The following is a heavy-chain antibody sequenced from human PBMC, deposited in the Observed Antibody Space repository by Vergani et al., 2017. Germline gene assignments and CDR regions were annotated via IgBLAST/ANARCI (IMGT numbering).Heavy chain of an antibody. V-gene: IGHV4-38-2*01. CDR2: IFRDGDS. D-gene: IGHD3-10*01. Sequence: VRLEESGPGLVKASETLSLSCVVSGYSISSGYYWAWIRQPPGGGLQWIGRIFRDGDSDYNPSLRSRVTVSVDPSKNQFSLKVNSVTATDTAVYYCARVGFGAGSSIDSWGRGTLVTVSS. J-gene: IGHJ4*02. CDR1: GYSISSGYY. CDR3: ARVGFGAGSSIDS.